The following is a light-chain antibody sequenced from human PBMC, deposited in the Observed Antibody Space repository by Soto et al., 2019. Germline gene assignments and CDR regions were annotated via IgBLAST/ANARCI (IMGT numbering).Light chain of an antibody. CDR3: QQRTSWPLT. J-gene: IGKJ3*01. CDR2: DAS. CDR1: QSVRSG. V-gene: IGKV3-11*01. Sequence: ETVLTQSPATLSSSPGERATLSCRASQSVRSGLAWYQQKPGQAPRLLIYDASSRAAGTPARFSGSGSGTDFTLTISRLEPEDFAVYYCQQRTSWPLTFGPGTKVDIK.